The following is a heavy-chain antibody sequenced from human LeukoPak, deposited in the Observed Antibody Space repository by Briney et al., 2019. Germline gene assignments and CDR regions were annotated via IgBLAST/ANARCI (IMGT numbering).Heavy chain of an antibody. CDR1: GAPISRFY. V-gene: IGHV4-4*09. CDR2: IYNGVPT. J-gene: IGHJ4*02. Sequence: SETLSLTCTVSGAPISRFYWNCVRQPPGKGLEWIGNIYNGVPTFFNPSLKSRVTLSVDTSKTQFSLQLASVTAADTAVYYCVQTTGWPGFDYWGQGILVTVSS. CDR3: VQTTGWPGFDY. D-gene: IGHD6-19*01.